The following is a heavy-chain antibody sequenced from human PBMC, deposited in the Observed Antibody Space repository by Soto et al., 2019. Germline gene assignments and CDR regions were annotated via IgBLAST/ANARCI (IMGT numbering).Heavy chain of an antibody. CDR2: ISYDGSNK. CDR3: AREEVGFLEWLLSVYYYGMDV. D-gene: IGHD3-3*01. Sequence: GGSLRLSCAASGFTFSSYAMHWVRQAPGKGLEWVAVISYDGSNKYYADSVKGRFTISRDNSKNTLYLQMNSLRAEDTAVYYCAREEVGFLEWLLSVYYYGMDVWGQGTTVTVSS. CDR1: GFTFSSYA. J-gene: IGHJ6*02. V-gene: IGHV3-30-3*01.